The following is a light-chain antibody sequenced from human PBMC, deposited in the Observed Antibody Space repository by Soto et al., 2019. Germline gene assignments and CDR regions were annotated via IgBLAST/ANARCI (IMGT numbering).Light chain of an antibody. CDR3: CSYTTSDVYV. CDR2: DVS. CDR1: SSDVGAYNY. V-gene: IGLV2-14*01. Sequence: QSVLTQPASVSGSPGQSIAISCTGTSSDVGAYNYVSWYQQHPGKAPKLMIYDVSNRPSGVSNRFSGSKSGNTASLTISGLQAEDEADYFCCSYTTSDVYVFGPGTKLTVL. J-gene: IGLJ1*01.